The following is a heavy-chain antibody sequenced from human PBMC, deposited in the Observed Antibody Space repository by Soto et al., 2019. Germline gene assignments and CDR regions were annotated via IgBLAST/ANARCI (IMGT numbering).Heavy chain of an antibody. Sequence: PGGSLRLSCAASGFTFSTYNMNWVRQAPGKGLEWLSSITHSSDYIFYADSVKGRFTISRDNAKNSLYLQMNSLRAEDTAVYYFARDRQLVQDCLDAWGQGTPVTVS. J-gene: IGHJ5*02. D-gene: IGHD6-13*01. CDR3: ARDRQLVQDCLDA. V-gene: IGHV3-21*01. CDR1: GFTFSTYN. CDR2: ITHSSDYI.